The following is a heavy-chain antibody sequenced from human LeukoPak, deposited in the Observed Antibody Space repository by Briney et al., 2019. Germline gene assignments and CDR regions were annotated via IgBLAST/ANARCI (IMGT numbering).Heavy chain of an antibody. CDR3: AKDFYYYDSSGYYRHPYYFDY. CDR2: ISGRGGST. V-gene: IGHV3-23*01. Sequence: GGSLRLSCAASGFTFSDYYMSWIRQAPGKGLEWVSAISGRGGSTYYADSVKGRFTISRDNSKNTLYLQMNSLRAEDTAVYYCAKDFYYYDSSGYYRHPYYFDYWGQGTLVTVSS. J-gene: IGHJ4*02. CDR1: GFTFSDYY. D-gene: IGHD3-22*01.